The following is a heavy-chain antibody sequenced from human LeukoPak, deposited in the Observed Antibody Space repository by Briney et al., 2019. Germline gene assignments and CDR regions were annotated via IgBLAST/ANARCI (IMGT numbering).Heavy chain of an antibody. V-gene: IGHV3-53*01. CDR1: GFTVSSNQ. D-gene: IGHD3-16*01. CDR2: IYGSGST. Sequence: GGSLRLSCAASGFTVSSNQMTWVRQAPGKGLEWVSIIYGSGSTYYADSVKGRFTISRDNSKNTLYLQMNSLRAEDTAVYYCAKGGELWQNWFDPWGQGTLVTVSS. CDR3: AKGGELWQNWFDP. J-gene: IGHJ5*02.